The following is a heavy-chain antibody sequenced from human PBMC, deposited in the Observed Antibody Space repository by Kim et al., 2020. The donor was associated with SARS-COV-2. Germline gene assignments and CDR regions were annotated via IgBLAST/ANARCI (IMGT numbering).Heavy chain of an antibody. V-gene: IGHV4-59*09. CDR3: ARGRSITMVRGVIATFDI. Sequence: KSRVTISVETSKNQFSLKLSSVAAADTAVYYCARGRSITMVRGVIATFDIWGQGTMVTVSS. J-gene: IGHJ3*02. D-gene: IGHD3-10*01.